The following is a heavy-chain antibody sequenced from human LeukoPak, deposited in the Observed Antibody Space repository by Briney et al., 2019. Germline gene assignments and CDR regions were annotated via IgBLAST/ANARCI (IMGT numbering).Heavy chain of an antibody. J-gene: IGHJ4*02. Sequence: PSETLSLTCAVYGGSFSGYYWSWIRQPPGKGLEWIGEINHSGSTNYNPSLKSRVTISVDTSKNQFSLKLSSVTAADTAVYYCATGGWPSFFDYWGQGTLVTVSS. CDR3: ATGGWPSFFDY. CDR1: GGSFSGYY. D-gene: IGHD6-19*01. V-gene: IGHV4-34*01. CDR2: INHSGST.